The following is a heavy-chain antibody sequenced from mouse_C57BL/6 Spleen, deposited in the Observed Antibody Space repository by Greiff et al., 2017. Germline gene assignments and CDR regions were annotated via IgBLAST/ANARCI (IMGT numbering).Heavy chain of an antibody. J-gene: IGHJ1*03. CDR2: TFYSGIP. Sequence: EVKLMESGPSLVRPSQTLSLTCTVTGFSINSDCYWIWIRQFPGNKLEYIGYTFYSGIPYYNPSMDRRTYTTSEASKNQFSLKLSSGTTEDTATDYCGGGGSSLYFDVWGTGTTVTVSS. D-gene: IGHD1-1*01. CDR1: GFSINSDCY. CDR3: GGGGSSLYFDV. V-gene: IGHV3-3*01.